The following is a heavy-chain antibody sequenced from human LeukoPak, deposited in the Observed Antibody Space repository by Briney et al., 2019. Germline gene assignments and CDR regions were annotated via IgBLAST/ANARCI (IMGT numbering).Heavy chain of an antibody. J-gene: IGHJ6*02. D-gene: IGHD3-9*01. Sequence: GASVKVSCKASGYTFTSYGISWVRQAPGQGLEWMGWISAYNGNTNYAQKLQGRVTMTTDTSTSTAYMELRSLRSDDTAVYYCAREESYYDILTGSHGMDVWGQGITVTVSS. V-gene: IGHV1-18*01. CDR2: ISAYNGNT. CDR1: GYTFTSYG. CDR3: AREESYYDILTGSHGMDV.